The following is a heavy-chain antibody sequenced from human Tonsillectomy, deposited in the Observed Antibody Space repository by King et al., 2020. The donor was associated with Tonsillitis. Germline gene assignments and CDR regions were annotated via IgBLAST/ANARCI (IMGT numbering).Heavy chain of an antibody. D-gene: IGHD2-15*01. V-gene: IGHV4-59*11. CDR3: ASGGGYCSCCSCYSGYYYYGMDV. CDR1: GGSISGHY. Sequence: QLQESGPGLVKPSETLSLTCTVSGGSISGHYWSWIRQPPGKGLEWIGYIYYSGSTKYNPSLTSRVTISVDTSKNQLSLKLISVTAADTAVYNCASGGGYCSCCSCYSGYYYYGMDVWGQGTTVTVSS. CDR2: IYYSGST. J-gene: IGHJ6*02.